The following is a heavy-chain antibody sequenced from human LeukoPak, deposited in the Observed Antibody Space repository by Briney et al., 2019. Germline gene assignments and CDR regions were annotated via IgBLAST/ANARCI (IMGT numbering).Heavy chain of an antibody. D-gene: IGHD6-19*01. J-gene: IGHJ5*02. CDR2: IYYSGST. Sequence: SETLSLTCTVSGGSISSSSYYWGWIRQPPGKGLEWIGGIYYSGSTYYNPSLKSRVTISVDTSKNQFSLKLSSVTAADTAVYYCASHSSGWYGVAPDNWFDPWGQGTLVTVSS. CDR3: ASHSSGWYGVAPDNWFDP. CDR1: GGSISSSSYY. V-gene: IGHV4-39*01.